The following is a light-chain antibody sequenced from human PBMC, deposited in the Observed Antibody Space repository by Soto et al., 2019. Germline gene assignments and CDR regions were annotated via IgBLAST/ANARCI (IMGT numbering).Light chain of an antibody. CDR2: ATS. J-gene: IGKJ4*01. Sequence: DIQMTQSPSYLSASVGDRVTITCRASQDISNSLAWYQQKPGKVPKVLIYATSILQSGVPARFSGSGSGTDFTLTISSLQPEDVATYYWQNYNSAPLTFGRGTKVEI. V-gene: IGKV1-27*01. CDR1: QDISNS. CDR3: QNYNSAPLT.